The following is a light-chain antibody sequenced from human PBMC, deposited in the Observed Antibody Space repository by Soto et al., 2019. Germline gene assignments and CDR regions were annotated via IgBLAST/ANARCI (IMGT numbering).Light chain of an antibody. Sequence: EIVLTQSPGTLSLSPGERVTLSCRASQSVYNNYLAWYQQRPGQAPRTLIYGASSRATGIPDRFSGSGSGTDFTLSISGLEPEDSAVYYCQQYGSSPITFGQGTRLEIK. J-gene: IGKJ5*01. CDR2: GAS. CDR3: QQYGSSPIT. CDR1: QSVYNNY. V-gene: IGKV3-20*01.